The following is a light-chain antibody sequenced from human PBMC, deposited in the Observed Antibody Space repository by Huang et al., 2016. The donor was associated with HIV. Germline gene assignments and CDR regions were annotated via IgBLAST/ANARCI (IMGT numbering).Light chain of an antibody. J-gene: IGKJ3*01. CDR1: QSVSTF. V-gene: IGKV3-11*01. CDR3: QQCSNWPFT. CDR2: DAS. Sequence: ELVLTQFPATLSLSPGDIATLSCRASQSVSTFLAWYQQKPGQAPMLLIYDASKRAIGFQARFSGRGSGTDFTLTISSLEPEDFAVYYCQQCSNWPFTFGPGTKVDIK.